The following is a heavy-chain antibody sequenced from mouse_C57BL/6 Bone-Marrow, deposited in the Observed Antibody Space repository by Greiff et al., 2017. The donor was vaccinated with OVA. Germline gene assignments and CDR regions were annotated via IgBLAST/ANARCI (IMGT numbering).Heavy chain of an antibody. CDR3: ARPPYYGSSSLDY. Sequence: VQLQQPGAELVKPGASVKLSCKASGYTFTSYWMHWVKQRPGQGLEWIGMIHPNSGSTNYNEKFKSKATLTVDKSSSTAYMQLSSLTSEDSAVYYCARPPYYGSSSLDYWGQGTTLTVSS. D-gene: IGHD1-1*01. CDR1: GYTFTSYW. CDR2: IHPNSGST. V-gene: IGHV1-64*01. J-gene: IGHJ2*01.